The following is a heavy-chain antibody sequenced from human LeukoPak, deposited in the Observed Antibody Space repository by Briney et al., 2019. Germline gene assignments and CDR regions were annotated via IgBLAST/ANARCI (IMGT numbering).Heavy chain of an antibody. J-gene: IGHJ3*02. V-gene: IGHV4-34*01. CDR2: INHSGGT. Sequence: PSETLSLTCAVYGGSFSGYYWSWIRQPPGKGLEWIGEINHSGGTNYNPSLKSRVTISVDTSKNQFSLKLSSVTAADTAVYYCAGSYIAPGAFDIWGQGTMVTVSS. CDR1: GGSFSGYY. D-gene: IGHD2-15*01. CDR3: AGSYIAPGAFDI.